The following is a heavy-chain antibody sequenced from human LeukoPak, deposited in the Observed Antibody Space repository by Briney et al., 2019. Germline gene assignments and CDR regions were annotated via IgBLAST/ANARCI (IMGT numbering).Heavy chain of an antibody. Sequence: ASVTVSCKASGYTFTGYYMHWVRQAPGQGLEWMGWINHKSGGTNYAQKFQGRVTMTRDTSNSTAYMELSRLRSDDTAVYYCARESGIGEILTGPKNWFDPWGQGTLVTVSS. V-gene: IGHV1-2*02. J-gene: IGHJ5*02. D-gene: IGHD3-9*01. CDR3: ARESGIGEILTGPKNWFDP. CDR2: INHKSGGT. CDR1: GYTFTGYY.